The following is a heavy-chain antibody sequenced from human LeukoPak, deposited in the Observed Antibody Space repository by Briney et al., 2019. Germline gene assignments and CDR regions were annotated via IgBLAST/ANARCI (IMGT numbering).Heavy chain of an antibody. CDR1: GFSLSTSGVG. CDR3: AHFIYYYDSSGYYYFDY. D-gene: IGHD3-22*01. Sequence: SGPTLVNPTQTLTLTCTFSGFSLSTSGVGVGWIRQPPGKALEWLALIYWDDDKRYSPSLKSRLTITKDTSKNQVVLTMTNMDPVDTATYYCAHFIYYYDSSGYYYFDYWGQGTLVTVSS. J-gene: IGHJ4*02. V-gene: IGHV2-5*02. CDR2: IYWDDDK.